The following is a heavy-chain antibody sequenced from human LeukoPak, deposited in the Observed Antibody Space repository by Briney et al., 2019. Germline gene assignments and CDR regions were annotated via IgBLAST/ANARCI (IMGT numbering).Heavy chain of an antibody. CDR1: GYTFTSYD. J-gene: IGHJ4*02. CDR2: MNPNRGNT. D-gene: IGHD4-23*01. CDR3: ARGSPDYGGKGGDY. V-gene: IGHV1-8*01. Sequence: VGPVKVSCKASGYTFTSYDINWVRQATGQGLEWMGWMNPNRGNTGYAQKFQGRVTMTRNASISTAYMELSSLRSEDTAVYYCARGSPDYGGKGGDYWGQGTLVTVSS.